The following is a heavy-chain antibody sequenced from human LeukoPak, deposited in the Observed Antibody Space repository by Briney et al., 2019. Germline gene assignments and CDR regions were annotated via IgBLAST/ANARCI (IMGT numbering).Heavy chain of an antibody. D-gene: IGHD1-26*01. CDR1: GYAFTGYY. J-gene: IGHJ6*02. Sequence: GASVKVSCKASGYAFTGYYMHWVRQAPGQGLEWMGWINPNSGGTNYAQKFQGRVTMTRDTPISTAYMELSRLRSDDTAVYYCARGREYSGSYFRSLANYGMDVWGQGTTVTVSS. CDR2: INPNSGGT. V-gene: IGHV1-2*02. CDR3: ARGREYSGSYFRSLANYGMDV.